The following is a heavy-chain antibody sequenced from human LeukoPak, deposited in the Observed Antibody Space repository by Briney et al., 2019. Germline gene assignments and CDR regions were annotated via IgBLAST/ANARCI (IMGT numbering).Heavy chain of an antibody. D-gene: IGHD2-15*01. V-gene: IGHV3-23*01. CDR2: ISGSGRST. J-gene: IGHJ4*02. CDR3: TKDRRRCGNCYYTFDY. CDR1: GFTFSDYA. Sequence: PGGSLRLSCAASGFTFSDYAMTWVRQAPGKRLEGVSTISGSGRSTYYADSVKGRFTISRDISKNTLFLQMNSLRAEDTAVYYCTKDRRRCGNCYYTFDYWGQGTLVTVSS.